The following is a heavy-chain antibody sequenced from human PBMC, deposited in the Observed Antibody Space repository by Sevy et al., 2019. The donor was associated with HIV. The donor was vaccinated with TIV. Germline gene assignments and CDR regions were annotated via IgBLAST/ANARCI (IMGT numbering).Heavy chain of an antibody. Sequence: GGSLRLSCTASGFTFGDYAMSWFRQAPGKGLEWVGFIRSKAYGGTTEYAASVKGRFTISRDDSKSIAYLQMNSLKTEDTAVYYCTRDSDYYDSSGENFFDYWGQGTLVTVSS. CDR3: TRDSDYYDSSGENFFDY. CDR1: GFTFGDYA. D-gene: IGHD3-22*01. CDR2: IRSKAYGGTT. V-gene: IGHV3-49*03. J-gene: IGHJ4*02.